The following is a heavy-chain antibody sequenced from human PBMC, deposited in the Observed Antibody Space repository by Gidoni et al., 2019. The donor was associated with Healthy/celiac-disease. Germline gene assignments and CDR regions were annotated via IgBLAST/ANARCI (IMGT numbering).Heavy chain of an antibody. CDR1: GGSISSGGYY. J-gene: IGHJ3*02. D-gene: IGHD3-22*01. CDR2: IYYSGST. CDR3: ARGRGYYYDSSGYSLDAFDI. Sequence: QVQLQESGPGLVKPSQTLSLTCTVSGGSISSGGYYWSWIRPHPGKGLEWIGYIYYSGSTYYNPSLKSRVTISVDTSKNQFSLKLSSVTAADTAVYYCARGRGYYYDSSGYSLDAFDIWGQGTMVTVSS. V-gene: IGHV4-31*03.